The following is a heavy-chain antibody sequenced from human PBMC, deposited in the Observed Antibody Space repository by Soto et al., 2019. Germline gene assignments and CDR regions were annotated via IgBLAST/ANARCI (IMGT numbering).Heavy chain of an antibody. J-gene: IGHJ4*02. D-gene: IGHD5-12*01. CDR1: GASISTGGYY. V-gene: IGHV4-31*03. CDR3: ASSSRDGYNAVDY. CDR2: IFYSGRT. Sequence: SETLSLTCTVSGASISTGGYYLSWIRPQPGKGLEWIGYIFYSGRTYYNPSLKSRVSISVDTSKNQFSLKLSSVTAADTAVYYCASSSRDGYNAVDYWGQGTLVTVSS.